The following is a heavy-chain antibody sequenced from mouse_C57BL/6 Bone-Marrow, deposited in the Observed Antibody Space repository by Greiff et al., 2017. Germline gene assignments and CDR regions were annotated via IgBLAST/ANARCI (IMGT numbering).Heavy chain of an antibody. V-gene: IGHV1-39*01. J-gene: IGHJ2*01. Sequence: EVKLMASGPELVKPGASVKISCKASGYSFTDYNMNWVKQSNGTSLEWIGVINPNYGTTSYNQKFKGKATLTVDQSSSTAYMQLNSLTSEDSAVYYCLITTVVEDYWGQGTTLTVSS. CDR3: LITTVVEDY. CDR2: INPNYGTT. CDR1: GYSFTDYN. D-gene: IGHD1-1*01.